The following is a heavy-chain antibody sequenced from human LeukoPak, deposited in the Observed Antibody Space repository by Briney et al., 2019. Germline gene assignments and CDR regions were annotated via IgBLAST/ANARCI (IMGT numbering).Heavy chain of an antibody. D-gene: IGHD1-26*01. CDR3: ARVSGSYGLSDY. V-gene: IGHV4-39*07. Sequence: SETPSLTCTVSGGSISSSSYYWGWIRQPPGKGLEWIGSIYYSGSTYYNPSLKSRVTISVDTSKNQFSLKLYSVTAADTAVYYCARVSGSYGLSDYWGQGTLVTVSS. CDR1: GGSISSSSYY. CDR2: IYYSGST. J-gene: IGHJ4*02.